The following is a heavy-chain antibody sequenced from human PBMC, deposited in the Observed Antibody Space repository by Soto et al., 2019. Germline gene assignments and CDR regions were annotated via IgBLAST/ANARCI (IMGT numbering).Heavy chain of an antibody. CDR1: GYSFTGYS. D-gene: IGHD2-2*01. CDR3: ARVKDIVVVPAAMRDDAFDI. CDR2: INPSGGST. Sequence: ASVKVSCKASGYSFTGYSMHWVRQAPGQGLEWMVIINPSGGSTSYAQKFQGRVTMTRDTSTSTVYMELSSLRSEDTAVYYCARVKDIVVVPAAMRDDAFDIWGQGTMVTVSS. J-gene: IGHJ3*02. V-gene: IGHV1-46*03.